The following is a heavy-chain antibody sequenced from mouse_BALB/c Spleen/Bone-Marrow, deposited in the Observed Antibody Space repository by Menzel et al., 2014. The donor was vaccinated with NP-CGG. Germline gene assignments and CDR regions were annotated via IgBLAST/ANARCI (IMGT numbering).Heavy chain of an antibody. CDR2: ISSGGSYT. D-gene: IGHD2-3*01. Sequence: EVHLVESGGGLVKPGGSLKLSCAASGFTFSSYTMSWVRQTPEKRLEWVATISSGGSYTYYPDSVKGRFTISRDNAKNTLYLQMGSLKSEDTATYYCTRDLYDGYYYYAMDYWGQGTSVTVSS. CDR3: TRDLYDGYYYYAMDY. CDR1: GFTFSSYT. J-gene: IGHJ4*01. V-gene: IGHV5-6-4*01.